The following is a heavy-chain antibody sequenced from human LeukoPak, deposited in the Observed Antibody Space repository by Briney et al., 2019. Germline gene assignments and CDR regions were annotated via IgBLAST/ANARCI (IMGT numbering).Heavy chain of an antibody. Sequence: GGSLRPSCAASGFTFSSYEMNWVRQAPGKGLEWVSYISSSGSTIYYADSVKGRFTISRDNAKNSLYLQMNSLRAGDTAVYYCAGPSDYVPINYWGQGTLVTVSS. J-gene: IGHJ4*02. CDR2: ISSSGSTI. D-gene: IGHD5-12*01. V-gene: IGHV3-48*03. CDR1: GFTFSSYE. CDR3: AGPSDYVPINY.